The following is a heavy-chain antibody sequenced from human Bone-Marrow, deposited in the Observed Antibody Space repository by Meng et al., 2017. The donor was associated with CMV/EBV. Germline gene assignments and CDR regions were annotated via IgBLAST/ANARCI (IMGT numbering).Heavy chain of an antibody. CDR2: ITSSGSFI. Sequence: GGSLRLSCSASGFTLSNYGMNWVRQAPGKGLEWVSAITSSGSFIYYGDSVKGRFTISRDNTKNSLYLQMDSLRAEDTAVYYCARDYGAETGTGSWGQGTQVTVSS. J-gene: IGHJ4*02. CDR3: ARDYGAETGTGS. V-gene: IGHV3-21*01. D-gene: IGHD6-19*01. CDR1: GFTLSNYG.